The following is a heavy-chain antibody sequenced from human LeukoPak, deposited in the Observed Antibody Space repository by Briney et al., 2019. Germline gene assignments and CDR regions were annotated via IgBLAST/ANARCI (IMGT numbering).Heavy chain of an antibody. CDR3: ERDAYYDGSGHYPLDN. J-gene: IGHJ4*02. D-gene: IGHD3-22*01. CDR2: ISSSSSYI. V-gene: IGHV3-21*04. CDR1: GFTFSSYS. Sequence: GGSLRLSCAASGFTFSSYSMNWVRQAPGKGLEWVSSISSSSSYIYYADSVEGRFTISRDNAKNSLYLQMNSLRAEDTALYYCERDAYYDGSGHYPLDNWGQGTLVTVSS.